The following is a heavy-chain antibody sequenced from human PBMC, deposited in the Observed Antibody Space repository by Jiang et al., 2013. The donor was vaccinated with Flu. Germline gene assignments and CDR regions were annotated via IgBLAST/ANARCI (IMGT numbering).Heavy chain of an antibody. CDR1: GGSFSGYY. Sequence: KPSETLSLTCAVYGGSFSGYYWSWIRQPPGKGLEWIGEINHSGSTNYNPSLKSRVTMSVDTSKNQFSLKLTSVTAADTAVYYCARGGSIELAEGMDVWGQGTTVTVSS. CDR2: INHSGST. J-gene: IGHJ6*02. CDR3: ARGGSIELAEGMDV. V-gene: IGHV4-34*01. D-gene: IGHD5-24*01.